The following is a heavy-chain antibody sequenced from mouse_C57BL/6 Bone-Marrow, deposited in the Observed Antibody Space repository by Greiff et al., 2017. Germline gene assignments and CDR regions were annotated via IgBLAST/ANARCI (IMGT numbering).Heavy chain of an antibody. CDR1: GFTFTDYY. CDR2: IRNKANGYTT. Sequence: EVKLVESGGGLVQPGGSLSLSCAASGFTFTDYYMSWVRQPPGKALEWLGFIRNKANGYTTEYSASVKGRFTISRDNSPSILYLQLNALRAEDSDTDCCARSPPELTWYWYFGVWGTGTTVTVSS. J-gene: IGHJ1*03. D-gene: IGHD4-1*01. CDR3: ARSPPELTWYWYFGV. V-gene: IGHV7-3*01.